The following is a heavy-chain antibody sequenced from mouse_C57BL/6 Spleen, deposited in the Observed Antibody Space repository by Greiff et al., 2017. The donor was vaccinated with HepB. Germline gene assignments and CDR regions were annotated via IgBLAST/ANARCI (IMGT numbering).Heavy chain of an antibody. D-gene: IGHD2-1*01. CDR2: INPNNGGT. Sequence: VQLQQSGPELVKPGASVKIPCKASGYTFTDYNMDWVKQSHGKSLEWIGDINPNNGGTIYNQKCKGKATLTVDKSSSTAYMELRSLTSEDTAVYYCARSGLYYGNYEGFAYWGQGTLVTVSA. J-gene: IGHJ3*01. CDR3: ARSGLYYGNYEGFAY. V-gene: IGHV1-18*01. CDR1: GYTFTDYN.